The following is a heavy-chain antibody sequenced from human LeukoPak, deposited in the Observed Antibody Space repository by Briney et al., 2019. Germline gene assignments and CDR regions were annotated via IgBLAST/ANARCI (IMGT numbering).Heavy chain of an antibody. V-gene: IGHV3-74*01. J-gene: IGHJ4*02. CDR1: GFTFSSYW. Sequence: GASLRLSCAASGFTFSSYWMNWVRQAPGKGLVWVSRIASDGSSTTYADSVKGRFSISRDNAKNTLYPQMNSLRVEDTAVYYCARGRPHGNDYWGQGTLVTVSS. CDR3: ARGRPHGNDY. D-gene: IGHD4-23*01. CDR2: IASDGSST.